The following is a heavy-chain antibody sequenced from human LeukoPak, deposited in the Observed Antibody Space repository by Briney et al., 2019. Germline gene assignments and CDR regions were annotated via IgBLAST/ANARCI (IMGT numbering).Heavy chain of an antibody. J-gene: IGHJ4*02. CDR2: IYPGDSDT. CDR3: ARLLRYGSGSYFDY. CDR1: GFRLTSNW. Sequence: GESLEISCKGSGFRLTSNWIGWVRQMPGKGLEWMGIIYPGDSDTRYSPSFQGQVTISADKSISTAYLQWSSLKASDTAMYYCARLLRYGSGSYFDYWGQGSLVTVSS. V-gene: IGHV5-51*01. D-gene: IGHD3-10*01.